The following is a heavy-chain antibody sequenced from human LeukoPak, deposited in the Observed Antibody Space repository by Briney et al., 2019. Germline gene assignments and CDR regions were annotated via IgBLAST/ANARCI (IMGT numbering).Heavy chain of an antibody. Sequence: SETLSLTCSVSAGSISAFSWSWIRQPPGKGLEWIGYIYYGGSTNYSPSLKSRVTISVDTSKNHFSLNLSSVTAADTAVYYCAKSGGRGLDVWGQGTTVTVSS. CDR1: AGSISAFS. CDR2: IYYGGST. CDR3: AKSGGRGLDV. J-gene: IGHJ6*02. V-gene: IGHV4-59*01. D-gene: IGHD2-15*01.